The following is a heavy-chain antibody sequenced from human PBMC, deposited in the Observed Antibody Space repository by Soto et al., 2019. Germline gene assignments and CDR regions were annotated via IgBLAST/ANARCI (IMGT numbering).Heavy chain of an antibody. D-gene: IGHD6-13*01. CDR3: ARYSSSWSKYLQY. V-gene: IGHV4-30-2*01. CDR2: IYLGGST. CDR1: GGSISSGGYS. Sequence: SETLSLTCAVSGGSISSGGYSWSWIRQPPGKGLEWIGYIYLGGSTYYNPSLKSRVTISVDTSKNQFSLKLSSVTAADTAVYYCARYSSSWSKYLQYWGRGSLVTVSS. J-gene: IGHJ1*01.